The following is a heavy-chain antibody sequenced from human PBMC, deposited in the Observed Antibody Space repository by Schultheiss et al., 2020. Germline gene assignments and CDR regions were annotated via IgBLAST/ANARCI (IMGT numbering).Heavy chain of an antibody. CDR3: ARAWGLDGNWFDP. J-gene: IGHJ5*02. D-gene: IGHD7-27*01. CDR2: INPSGGST. V-gene: IGHV1-46*01. CDR1: GYTFTSYY. Sequence: GESLKISCKASGYTFTSYYMHWVRQAPGQGLEWMGIINPSGGSTSYAQKFQGRVTMTRDTSTSTVYMELSSLRSEDTAVYYCARAWGLDGNWFDPWGQGTLVTVSS.